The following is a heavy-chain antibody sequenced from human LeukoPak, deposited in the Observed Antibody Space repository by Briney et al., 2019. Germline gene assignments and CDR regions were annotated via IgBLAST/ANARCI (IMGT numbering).Heavy chain of an antibody. CDR1: GFTFGDYA. D-gene: IGHD2/OR15-2a*01. V-gene: IGHV3-43*02. Sequence: GGSLRLSCAASGFTFGDYAMHWVRQAPGKGLEWVSLIRADGGRTYYADSVNGPFTISRDNSKNSLYLQMNSLRTDDTALYYCATWAFYHGLDVWGQGSTVTVSS. CDR3: ATWAFYHGLDV. CDR2: IRADGGRT. J-gene: IGHJ6*02.